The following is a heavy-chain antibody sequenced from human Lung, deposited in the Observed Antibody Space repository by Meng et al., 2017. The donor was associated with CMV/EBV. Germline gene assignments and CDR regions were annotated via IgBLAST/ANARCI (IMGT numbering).Heavy chain of an antibody. CDR2: ISSTSAYI. D-gene: IGHD3-10*01. Sequence: GGSLRLSCAAFEFTFSSYRMNWVHQAPGKGLEWVSFISSTSAYIDYADSVKGRFTISRDNARNSLFLQMNSLRAEDTAVYYCARDIRGSDYYYGMDVWGQGTTVTVSS. CDR1: EFTFSSYR. J-gene: IGHJ6*02. CDR3: ARDIRGSDYYYGMDV. V-gene: IGHV3-21*01.